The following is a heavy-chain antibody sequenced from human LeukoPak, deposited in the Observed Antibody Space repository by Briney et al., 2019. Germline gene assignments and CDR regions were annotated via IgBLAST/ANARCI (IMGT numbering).Heavy chain of an antibody. J-gene: IGHJ4*02. CDR2: IYPSDSDT. Sequence: GESLKISCKGSGYNFFSYWIGWVRQRPGKGLEWMGIIYPSDSDTRYSPSFQGQVTISADKSISTAYLQWSSLKVSDTAMYYCARSGRSGWDEGFDYWGQGTLVTVSS. D-gene: IGHD6-19*01. CDR1: GYNFFSYW. CDR3: ARSGRSGWDEGFDY. V-gene: IGHV5-51*01.